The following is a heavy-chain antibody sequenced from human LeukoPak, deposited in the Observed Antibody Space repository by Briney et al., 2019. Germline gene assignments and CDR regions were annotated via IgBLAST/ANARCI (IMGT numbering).Heavy chain of an antibody. V-gene: IGHV3-11*01. CDR3: AKDDTHIDSGSYSVS. J-gene: IGHJ5*02. CDR2: ISSSGSTI. CDR1: GFTFSDYY. D-gene: IGHD1-26*01. Sequence: GGSLRLSCAASGFTFSDYYMSWIRQAPGKGVEWGSYISSSGSTISYADSVKGRFTISRDNAKNSLYLQMNSLRAEDTAVYYCAKDDTHIDSGSYSVSWGQGTLVTVSS.